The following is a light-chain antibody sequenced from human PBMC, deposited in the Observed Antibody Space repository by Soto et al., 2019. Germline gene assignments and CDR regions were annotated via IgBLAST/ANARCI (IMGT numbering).Light chain of an antibody. CDR2: DTT. V-gene: IGLV7-46*01. Sequence: QAVVTQEPSLTVSPGGTVTLTCGSSTGAVTNGHYPYWFQQKPGQAPRTLIYDTTNRHSWKPARFSGSLLGGKAALTLSGAQPEDEAEYYCLLSYNGPYVFGTGTKVTVX. CDR1: TGAVTNGHY. CDR3: LLSYNGPYV. J-gene: IGLJ1*01.